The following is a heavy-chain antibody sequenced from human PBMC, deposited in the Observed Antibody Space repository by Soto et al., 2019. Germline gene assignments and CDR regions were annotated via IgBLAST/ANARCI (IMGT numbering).Heavy chain of an antibody. D-gene: IGHD5-18*01. CDR1: GFTFSSDA. J-gene: IGHJ4*02. CDR2: ITSSSTTI. CDR3: ARYRSYHNYGFDY. Sequence: DVQLVESGGGLVQPGGSLRLSCAASGFTFSSDAMSWVRQAPGKGLEWVSYITSSSTTIYYADSVKGRFTISRDNPKNSLYLQMNSLRAEDTAVYYSARYRSYHNYGFDYWGQGTLVTVSS. V-gene: IGHV3-48*01.